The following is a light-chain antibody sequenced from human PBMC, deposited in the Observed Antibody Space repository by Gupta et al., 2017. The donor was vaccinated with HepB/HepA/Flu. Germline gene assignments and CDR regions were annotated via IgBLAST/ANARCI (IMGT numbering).Light chain of an antibody. V-gene: IGKV1-9*01. CDR1: QGINNF. Sequence: DIQLTQSPSFLSASVGDRVTISCRASQGINNFLAWYQQKPGKAPNLLIYAAFTSQRGVPSRFSGSASGTDFTLTISIRHPEDFATYYCQQEDDSPVTFGQGTQMDIK. J-gene: IGKJ5*01. CDR3: QQEDDSPVT. CDR2: AAF.